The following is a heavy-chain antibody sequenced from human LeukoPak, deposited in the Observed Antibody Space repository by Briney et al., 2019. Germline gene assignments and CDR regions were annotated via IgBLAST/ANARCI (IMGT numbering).Heavy chain of an antibody. CDR1: GFTFSSLW. V-gene: IGHV3-7*01. CDR2: IKEDGSEK. Sequence: GGSLRLSCVASGFTFSSLWMSWVRQAPGKGLEWVANIKEDGSEKYYVDSVKGRFTISRDNAKNSLYLQMNSLRAEDTAVYYCAELGITMIGGVWGKGTTVTISS. CDR3: AELGITMIGGV. J-gene: IGHJ6*04. D-gene: IGHD3-10*02.